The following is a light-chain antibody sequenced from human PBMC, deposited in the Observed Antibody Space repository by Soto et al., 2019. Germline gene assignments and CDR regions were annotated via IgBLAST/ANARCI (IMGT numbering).Light chain of an antibody. J-gene: IGKJ2*01. CDR2: DAS. V-gene: IGKV1-33*01. Sequence: DIQMTQSPSSLSASVGCRVTITCQASQDISNNLNWYQQKPGKAPKLLIYDASSLETGVPSRFSGSGSGTDFTFAISILQPEDMATYYCQQYDNPPYTFGQGTKLEIK. CDR3: QQYDNPPYT. CDR1: QDISNN.